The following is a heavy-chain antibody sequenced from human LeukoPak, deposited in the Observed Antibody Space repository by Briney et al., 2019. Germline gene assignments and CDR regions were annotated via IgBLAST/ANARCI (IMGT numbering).Heavy chain of an antibody. CDR2: IYYSGST. CDR1: GGSISSYY. J-gene: IGHJ5*02. D-gene: IGHD3-3*01. Sequence: PSETLSLTCTVSGGSISSYYWSWIRQPPGKGLEWIGYIYYSGSTNYNPSLKSRVTMSVDTSKNQFSLKLSSVTAADTAVYYCARDRPFGVVIIPTWFDPWGQGTLVTVSS. CDR3: ARDRPFGVVIIPTWFDP. V-gene: IGHV4-59*12.